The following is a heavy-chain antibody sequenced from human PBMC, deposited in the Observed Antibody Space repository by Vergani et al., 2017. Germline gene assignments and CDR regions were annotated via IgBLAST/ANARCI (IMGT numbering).Heavy chain of an antibody. CDR2: INPSGPSI. Sequence: QVQLVQSGAEVKKPGASVKVSCKASGYTFTSYYMHRVRQAPGQGLELMGIINPSGPSITYAQTFQERVTMTRETSTNTVYMELSSLRSDDTAVYYCARGVEATISGRLDYWGQGTLVTVSS. V-gene: IGHV1-46*03. CDR1: GYTFTSYY. D-gene: IGHD1-26*01. J-gene: IGHJ4*02. CDR3: ARGVEATISGRLDY.